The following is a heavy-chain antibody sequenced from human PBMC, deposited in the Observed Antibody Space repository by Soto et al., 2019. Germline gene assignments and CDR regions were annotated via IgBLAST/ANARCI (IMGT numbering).Heavy chain of an antibody. CDR2: ISYDGSNK. D-gene: IGHD3-22*01. V-gene: IGHV3-30*03. CDR1: GFTFSSYG. Sequence: QVQLVESGGGVVQPGRSLRLSCVASGFTFSSYGMHWVRQAPGKGLEWVAIISYDGSNKYYADSVKGRFTISRDNSKNTLYLQMNSLRPEDTAVYYCASPPRDYYDSSGYYRSNDAFDIWGQGTMVTVSS. CDR3: ASPPRDYYDSSGYYRSNDAFDI. J-gene: IGHJ3*02.